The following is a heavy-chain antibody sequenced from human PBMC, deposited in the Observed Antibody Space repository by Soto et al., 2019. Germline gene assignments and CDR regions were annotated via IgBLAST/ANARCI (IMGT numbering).Heavy chain of an antibody. D-gene: IGHD1-1*01. CDR1: GYTFSDYY. V-gene: IGHV1-2*02. J-gene: IGHJ4*02. CDR3: AREPATAKPEGVDF. CDR2: INPNSGGT. Sequence: EASVKVSCKASGYTFSDYYIHWVRQAPGQGLEWMGWINPNSGGTKYAPKFQGGVTMTRDTSITTAYMELSRLRSGDTAVYYCAREPATAKPEGVDFWGQGTRVTAPQ.